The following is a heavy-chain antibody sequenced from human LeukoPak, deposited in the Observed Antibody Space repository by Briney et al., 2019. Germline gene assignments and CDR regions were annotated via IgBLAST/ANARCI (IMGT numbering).Heavy chain of an antibody. CDR3: TTGYNRASHDGY. Sequence: PGGCLRLSCAASGFTFSAAWMNWVRQAPGSGLEWIGLIRSKKAGEATDYAVPVKGRFTISRDDSHNTLSLQMNGLKTEDTGVYFCTTGYNRASHDGYWGQGTVVIVSS. J-gene: IGHJ4*02. CDR2: IRSKKAGEAT. CDR1: GFTFSAAW. D-gene: IGHD6-6*01. V-gene: IGHV3-15*01.